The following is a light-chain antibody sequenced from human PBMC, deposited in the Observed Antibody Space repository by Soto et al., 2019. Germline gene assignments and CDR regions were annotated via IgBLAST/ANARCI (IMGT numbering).Light chain of an antibody. J-gene: IGKJ1*01. CDR1: QSVSSN. CDR3: QQYNNWPPWT. CDR2: GAS. Sequence: EIVMTQSPATLSLSPGERATLSCRASQSVSSNFSGYQQKPGQAPRILIYGASTRATAIPARFSGSGSGAEFTLTISSLQSEDFAVYYCQQYNNWPPWTFGQGTKVEIK. V-gene: IGKV3-15*01.